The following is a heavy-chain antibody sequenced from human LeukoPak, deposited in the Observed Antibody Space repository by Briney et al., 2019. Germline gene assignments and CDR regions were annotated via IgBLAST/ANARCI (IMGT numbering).Heavy chain of an antibody. D-gene: IGHD3-22*01. CDR3: ASAGSSSDYYYFSAFDI. J-gene: IGHJ3*02. V-gene: IGHV5-51*01. Sequence: GGSLKISCKGSGSRFTSYWIGWVRQLPGKGLEWMGIIYPGDSDTRYSPSFQGQVTISADKSISTAYLQWSSLKASDTAMYYCASAGSSSDYYYFSAFDIWGQGTMVTVSS. CDR2: IYPGDSDT. CDR1: GSRFTSYW.